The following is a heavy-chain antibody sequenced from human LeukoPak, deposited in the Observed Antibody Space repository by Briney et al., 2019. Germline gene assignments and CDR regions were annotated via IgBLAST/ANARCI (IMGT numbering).Heavy chain of an antibody. CDR3: ARGLVVVAPAVYDY. Sequence: SETLSLTCAVLDGSFNGYYWSWIRQPPGKGLEWIGEINHSGSTNYNPSLKSRVTISLDTSKNQFSLKLSSVTAADTAVYYCARGLVVVAPAVYDYWGQGTLVTVSS. V-gene: IGHV4-34*01. D-gene: IGHD2-2*01. CDR1: DGSFNGYY. J-gene: IGHJ4*02. CDR2: INHSGST.